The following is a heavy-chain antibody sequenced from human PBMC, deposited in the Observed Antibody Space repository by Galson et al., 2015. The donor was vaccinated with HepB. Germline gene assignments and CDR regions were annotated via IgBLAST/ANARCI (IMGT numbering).Heavy chain of an antibody. CDR1: GFNFSNYA. CDR2: ISFHGTNK. D-gene: IGHD2/OR15-2a*01. J-gene: IGHJ6*02. V-gene: IGHV3-30-3*01. CDR3: ARPSRDRLSSTTAYGMDV. Sequence: SLRLSCAASGFNFSNYAMHWVRQAPGKGLESVSVISFHGTNKFDADSVKGRFTISRDNFINTLYLEMNSLRGDDTAVYYCARPSRDRLSSTTAYGMDVWGQGTTVTVSS.